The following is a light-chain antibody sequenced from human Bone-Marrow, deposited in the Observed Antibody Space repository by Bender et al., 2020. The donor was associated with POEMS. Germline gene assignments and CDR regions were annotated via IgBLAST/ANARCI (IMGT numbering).Light chain of an antibody. J-gene: IGLJ1*01. Sequence: QSVLTQPPSASGTPGQRVTISCSGGSSNIGAHAVNWYQHLPGTAPKLLIYSSHRRPSEVPDRFSGSRSGTSASLAISGLQSEDEADYYCQSYDRSLSTCVLGIGTKVTVL. V-gene: IGLV1-44*01. CDR1: SSNIGAHA. CDR2: SSH. CDR3: QSYDRSLSTCV.